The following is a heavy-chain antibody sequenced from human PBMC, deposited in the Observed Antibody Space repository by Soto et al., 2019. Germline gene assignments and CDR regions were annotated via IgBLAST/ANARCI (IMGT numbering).Heavy chain of an antibody. CDR2: IKQDGSEK. Sequence: PGGSLRLSCAASGFTFSSYWMSWVRQAPGKGLEWVANIKQDGSEKYYVDSVKGRFTISRDNAKNSLYLQMNSLRAEDTAVYYCARLVGNKNYYYYYGMDVWGQGTTVTVSS. V-gene: IGHV3-7*05. CDR3: ARLVGNKNYYYYYGMDV. CDR1: GFTFSSYW. J-gene: IGHJ6*02. D-gene: IGHD6-19*01.